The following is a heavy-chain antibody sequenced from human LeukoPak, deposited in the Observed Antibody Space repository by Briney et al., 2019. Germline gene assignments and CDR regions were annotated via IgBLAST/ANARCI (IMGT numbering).Heavy chain of an antibody. CDR1: GGSFNDYY. V-gene: IGHV4-59*01. D-gene: IGHD1-26*01. CDR2: IIYNGGT. Sequence: PSETPSLTCTVSGGSFNDYYWSWLRQPPGKGLEWIGYIIYNGGTNYNPSLKSRLTISIDTSKNQFSLNLKSVTAADTAAYSCAAMDSGSYFLSWGQGTLVTVSS. CDR3: AAMDSGSYFLS. J-gene: IGHJ5*02.